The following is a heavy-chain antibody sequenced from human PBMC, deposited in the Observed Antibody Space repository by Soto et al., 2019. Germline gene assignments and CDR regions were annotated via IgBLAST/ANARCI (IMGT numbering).Heavy chain of an antibody. D-gene: IGHD2-2*01. J-gene: IGHJ5*02. CDR3: AREQSDIVIVRAAISWFDH. CDR2: INAGNGNT. V-gene: IGHV1-3*01. CDR1: GYTFTSYA. Sequence: ASVVSCKASGYTFTSYAMHWVRQAPGQRLEWMGWINAGNGNTKYSQKFQGRVTITRDTSASTAYMELSSLRSEDTAVYYCAREQSDIVIVRAAISWFDHWGQGPLVTVSS.